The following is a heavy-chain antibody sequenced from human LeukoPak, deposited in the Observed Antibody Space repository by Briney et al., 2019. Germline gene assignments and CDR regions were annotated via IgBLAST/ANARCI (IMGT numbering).Heavy chain of an antibody. CDR3: ARDGFGTGSN. J-gene: IGHJ4*02. V-gene: IGHV3-7*03. D-gene: IGHD3-16*01. Sequence: GGSLRLSCAASGLTFSNYWMDWVRQAPGKGLEWVANIKQDGSEKNYVDSVKGRFIISRDNAKNSMYLQMNTLRADDTAVYYCARDGFGTGSNWGQGTLVTVSS. CDR1: GLTFSNYW. CDR2: IKQDGSEK.